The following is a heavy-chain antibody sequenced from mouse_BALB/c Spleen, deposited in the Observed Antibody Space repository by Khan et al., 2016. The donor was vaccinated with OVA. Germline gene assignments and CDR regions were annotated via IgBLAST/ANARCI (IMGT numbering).Heavy chain of an antibody. CDR3: ARRAEGSRFAY. Sequence: QVQLKESGAELVRPGVSVKISCKGSGYTFTDFTIHWVKQSHALSLEWIGVISTYYGDVTYNQKFKGKATMTVDKSSSTTYMELARLTSEDSAIYYCARRAEGSRFAYWGQGTLVTVSA. CDR1: GYTFTDFT. J-gene: IGHJ3*01. CDR2: ISTYYGDV. D-gene: IGHD3-3*01. V-gene: IGHV1S137*01.